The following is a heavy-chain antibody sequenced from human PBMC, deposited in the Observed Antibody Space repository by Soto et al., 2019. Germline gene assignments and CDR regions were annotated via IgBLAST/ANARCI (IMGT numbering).Heavy chain of an antibody. CDR2: ISSSSSYI. V-gene: IGHV3-21*01. J-gene: IGHJ4*02. CDR3: ARDPRDGYNRFDY. CDR1: GFTFSSYS. Sequence: AAXGFTFSSYSMNCFRHAPGKGLEWVSSISSSSSYIYYADSVKGRFTISRDNAKNSLYLQMNSLRAEDTAVYYCARDPRDGYNRFDYWGQGTLVTVSS. D-gene: IGHD5-12*01.